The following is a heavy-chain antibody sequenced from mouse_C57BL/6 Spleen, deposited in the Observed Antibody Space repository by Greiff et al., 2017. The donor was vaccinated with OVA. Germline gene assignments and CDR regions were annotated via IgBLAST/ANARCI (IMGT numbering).Heavy chain of an antibody. V-gene: IGHV1-69*01. CDR1: GYTFTSYW. CDR3: AREDGNLDWFAY. CDR2: IDPSDSYT. D-gene: IGHD2-1*01. J-gene: IGHJ3*01. Sequence: QVQLQQPGAELVMPGASVKLSCKASGYTFTSYWMHWVKQRPGQGLEWIGEIDPSDSYTNYNQNFKGKSTLTVDKSSSTAYMQLSSLTSEDSAVYYCAREDGNLDWFAYWGQGTLVTVSA.